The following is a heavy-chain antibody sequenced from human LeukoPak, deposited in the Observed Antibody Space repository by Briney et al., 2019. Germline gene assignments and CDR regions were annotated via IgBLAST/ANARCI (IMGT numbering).Heavy chain of an antibody. Sequence: ASVKVSCKASRGTFTSYAISWVRQAPRQGLEWLGGILPIFGTANYAKKFQGRVTITADKSTSTAYMQLSSRRSEDTAVYYCTRDLACCGGDCYPGGDYWGQGTLVTVSS. CDR1: RGTFTSYA. CDR3: TRDLACCGGDCYPGGDY. D-gene: IGHD2-21*02. CDR2: ILPIFGTA. J-gene: IGHJ4*02. V-gene: IGHV1-69*06.